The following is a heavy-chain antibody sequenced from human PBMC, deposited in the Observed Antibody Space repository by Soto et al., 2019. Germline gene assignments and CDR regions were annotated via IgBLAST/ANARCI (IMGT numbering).Heavy chain of an antibody. CDR1: GGGFTTYT. Sequence: QVQLVQSGPEVKKPGSSVKVSCKASGGGFTTYTVSWVRQAPGQGLEWMGRVIPIIDRANYARKFQGRVTLTXDXPTSTAYLKLSGLTSEDTAVYFCARDAVGSTPSFDFWGQGTLVTVSS. CDR2: VIPIIDRA. J-gene: IGHJ4*02. CDR3: ARDAVGSTPSFDF. V-gene: IGHV1-69*08. D-gene: IGHD1-26*01.